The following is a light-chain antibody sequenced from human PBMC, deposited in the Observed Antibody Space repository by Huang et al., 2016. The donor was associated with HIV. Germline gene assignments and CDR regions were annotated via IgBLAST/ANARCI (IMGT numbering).Light chain of an antibody. V-gene: IGKV1-39*01. CDR1: QTISNY. CDR2: AAS. Sequence: DIQMTQSPSSLSASVGDRVTITCRASQTISNYLNRYQQKPGKAPKLLIYAASDLQSGVPSRFSGRGSGTDFTLTISSLQPEDSATYYCQQSSISPWTFGQGTRVEIK. CDR3: QQSSISPWT. J-gene: IGKJ1*01.